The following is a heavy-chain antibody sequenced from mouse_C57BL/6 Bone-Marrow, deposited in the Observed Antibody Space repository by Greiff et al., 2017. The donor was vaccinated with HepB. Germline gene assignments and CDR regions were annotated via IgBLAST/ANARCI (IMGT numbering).Heavy chain of an antibody. J-gene: IGHJ3*01. CDR1: GYTFTSYW. D-gene: IGHD1-1*01. CDR2: INPSSGYT. CDR3: ARMNYYGSSYAWFAY. V-gene: IGHV1-7*01. Sequence: QVHVKQSGAELAKPGASVKLSCKASGYTFTSYWMHWVKQRPGQGLEWIGYINPSSGYTKYNQKFKDKATLTADKSSSTAYMQLSSLTYEDSAVYYCARMNYYGSSYAWFAYWGQGTLVTVSA.